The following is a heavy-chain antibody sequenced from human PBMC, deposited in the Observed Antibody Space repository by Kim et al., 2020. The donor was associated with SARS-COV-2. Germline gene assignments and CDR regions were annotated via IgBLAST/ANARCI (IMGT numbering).Heavy chain of an antibody. CDR1: GGSFSGYY. CDR2: INHSGST. CDR3: ARLPQIYYCSSTSCYAPKPTKYYYYYGMDV. Sequence: SETLSLTCAVYGGSFSGYYWSWIRQPPGKGLEWIGEINHSGSTNYNPSLKSRVTISVDTSKNQFSLKLSSVTAADTAVYYCARLPQIYYCSSTSCYAPKPTKYYYYYGMDVWGQGTTVTVSS. V-gene: IGHV4-34*01. J-gene: IGHJ6*02. D-gene: IGHD2-2*01.